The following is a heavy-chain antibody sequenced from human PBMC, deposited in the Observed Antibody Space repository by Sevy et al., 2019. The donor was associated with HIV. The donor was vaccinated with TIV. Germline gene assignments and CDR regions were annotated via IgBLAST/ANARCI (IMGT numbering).Heavy chain of an antibody. CDR3: AREVSVVAATGRTFDP. CDR1: GFTFSSYA. V-gene: IGHV3-30-3*01. Sequence: GGSLRLSCAASGFTFSSYAMHWVRQAPGKGLEWVAVISYDGSNKYYADSVKGRFTISRDNSKNTLYLQMNSLRAEETAVYYCAREVSVVAATGRTFDPWGQGTLVTVSS. D-gene: IGHD2-15*01. CDR2: ISYDGSNK. J-gene: IGHJ5*02.